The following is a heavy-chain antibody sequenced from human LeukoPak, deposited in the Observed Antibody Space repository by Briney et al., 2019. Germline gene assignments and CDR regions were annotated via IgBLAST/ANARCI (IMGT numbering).Heavy chain of an antibody. J-gene: IGHJ4*02. CDR2: IYYSGTT. Sequence: PSETLSLTCTVSGGSINPYYWSWIRQPPGKGLECIGYIYYSGTTNYNPSLKSRVTISVDTSKNQFSLKLSSVTAADTAVYYCARRRVPYYFDYWGQGTLVTVSS. V-gene: IGHV4-59*08. D-gene: IGHD3-10*01. CDR3: ARRRVPYYFDY. CDR1: GGSINPYY.